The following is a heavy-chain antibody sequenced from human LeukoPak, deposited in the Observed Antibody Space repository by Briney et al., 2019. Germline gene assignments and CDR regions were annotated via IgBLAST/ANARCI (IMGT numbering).Heavy chain of an antibody. CDR1: GGSISSYY. CDR3: ARMGYYDSSGSSYAFDI. CDR2: IYYSGST. J-gene: IGHJ3*02. D-gene: IGHD3-22*01. V-gene: IGHV4-59*01. Sequence: SETLSLTCTVSGGSISSYYWSWIRQPPGKGLEWIGYIYYSGSTNYNPSLKSRVTISVDTSKNQFSLKLSSVTAADTAVYYCARMGYYDSSGSSYAFDIWGQGTMVTVPS.